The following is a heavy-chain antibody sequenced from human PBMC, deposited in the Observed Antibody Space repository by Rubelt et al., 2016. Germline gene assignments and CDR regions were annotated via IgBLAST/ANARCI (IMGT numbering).Heavy chain of an antibody. CDR2: VSYDGSNK. Sequence: PGRSLRLSCAASGLTLSSYAMHWVRQAQGKGLEWVAVVSYDGSNKYYADSVKGRFTISRDNSKNKLYLTMNSRRAEDTAGDYCARDYRSRWTYCFDHWGQGTLVTVSS. D-gene: IGHD6-13*01. J-gene: IGHJ4*02. V-gene: IGHV3-30*04. CDR1: GLTLSSYA. CDR3: ARDYRSRWTYCFDH.